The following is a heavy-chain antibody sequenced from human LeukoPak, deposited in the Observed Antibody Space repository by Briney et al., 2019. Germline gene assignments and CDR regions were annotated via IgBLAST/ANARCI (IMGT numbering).Heavy chain of an antibody. D-gene: IGHD6-19*01. CDR3: ARVTRAVAVFDY. V-gene: IGHV4-59*08. Sequence: PSETLSLTCTVSGGSISSYYWSWIRQPPGKGLEWIGYIYYSGSTNYNPSLKSRVTISVDTSKNQFSLKLSSVTAADTAVYYCARVTRAVAVFDYWGQGTLVTVSS. CDR1: GGSISSYY. CDR2: IYYSGST. J-gene: IGHJ4*02.